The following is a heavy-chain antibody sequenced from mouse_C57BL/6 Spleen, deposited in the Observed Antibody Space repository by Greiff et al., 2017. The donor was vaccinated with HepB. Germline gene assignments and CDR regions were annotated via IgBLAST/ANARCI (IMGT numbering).Heavy chain of an antibody. CDR3: ARGDYYYGSSYYLDY. CDR1: GYTFTDYH. Sequence: EVQLQQSGPELVKPGASVKIPCKASGYTFTDYHMDWVKQSHGKSLEWIGDINPNNGGTIYNQKFKGKATLTVDKSSSTAYMELRSLTSEDTAVYYCARGDYYYGSSYYLDYWGQGTTLTVSS. V-gene: IGHV1-18*01. CDR2: INPNNGGT. J-gene: IGHJ2*01. D-gene: IGHD1-1*01.